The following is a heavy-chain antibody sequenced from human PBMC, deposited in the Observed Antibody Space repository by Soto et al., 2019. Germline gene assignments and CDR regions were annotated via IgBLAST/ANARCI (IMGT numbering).Heavy chain of an antibody. CDR2: IYYSGST. Sequence: SETLSLTCTVSGGSINSADYYWSWIRQPPGKGLEWIAYIYYSGSTYYNPSLKSRPTISMDASKNQFSLRLRSVTAADTATYFCARGRYCSGTTCLDPWGQGPLVTVSS. CDR1: GGSINSADYY. CDR3: ARGRYCSGTTCLDP. D-gene: IGHD2-2*01. V-gene: IGHV4-30-4*01. J-gene: IGHJ5*02.